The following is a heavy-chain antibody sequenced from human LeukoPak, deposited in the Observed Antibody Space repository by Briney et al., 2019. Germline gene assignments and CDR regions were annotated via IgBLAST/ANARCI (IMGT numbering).Heavy chain of an antibody. J-gene: IGHJ4*02. Sequence: GGSLRLSCAASGFTFSSYAMTWVRQAPGKGLEWVSTISGSGGSTYNADSVKGRFTISRDNSKNTLYLQMNSLRAEDTAVYYCAKDSGPYTSGYYGHWGQGTLVTVSS. CDR1: GFTFSSYA. CDR2: ISGSGGST. V-gene: IGHV3-23*01. CDR3: AKDSGPYTSGYYGH. D-gene: IGHD3-22*01.